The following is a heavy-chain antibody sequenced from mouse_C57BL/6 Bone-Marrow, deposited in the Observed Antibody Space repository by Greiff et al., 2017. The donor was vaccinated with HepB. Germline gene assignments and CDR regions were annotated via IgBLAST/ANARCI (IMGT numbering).Heavy chain of an antibody. D-gene: IGHD1-1*01. Sequence: QVQLQQSGAELARPGASVKLSCKASGYTFTSYGISWVKQRTGQGLEWIGEIYPRSGNTYYNEKFKGKATLTADKSSSTAYMELRSLTSEDSAVYFCAILLRAWFAYWGQGTLVTVSA. CDR2: IYPRSGNT. J-gene: IGHJ3*01. CDR1: GYTFTSYG. V-gene: IGHV1-81*01. CDR3: AILLRAWFAY.